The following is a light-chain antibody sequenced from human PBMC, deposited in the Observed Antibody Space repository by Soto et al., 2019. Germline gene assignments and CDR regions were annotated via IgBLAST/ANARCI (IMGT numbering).Light chain of an antibody. CDR3: SSFTSYSTLV. V-gene: IGLV2-14*03. J-gene: IGLJ2*01. CDR2: DVN. Sequence: QSALTQPASVSGSPGQSITISCTGTSRDVGGYSYVSWYQQHPGKAPKLMIYDVNNRPSGVSDCFSGSKSGNTASLTISGLQAEDESDYYCSSFTSYSTLVFGGGTKVTVL. CDR1: SRDVGGYSY.